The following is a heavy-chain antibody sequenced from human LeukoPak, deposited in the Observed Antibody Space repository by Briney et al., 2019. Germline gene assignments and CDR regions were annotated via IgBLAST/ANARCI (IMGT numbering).Heavy chain of an antibody. CDR3: ATNVTCSCDK. CDR2: IHHGGST. V-gene: IGHV4-38-2*01. D-gene: IGHD2-15*01. J-gene: IGHJ4*02. CDR1: AYSISSGYY. Sequence: SETLSLTCAVSAYSISSGYYWGWIRQPPGKGLEWIGIIHHGGSTYFNPSLKSRITISIDRSKNTFSLKLNSVTASDSAVYYCATNVTCSCDKWGQGPLVTVSS.